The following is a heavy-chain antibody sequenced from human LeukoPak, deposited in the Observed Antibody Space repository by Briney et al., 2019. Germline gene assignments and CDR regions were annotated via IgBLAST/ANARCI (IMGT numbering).Heavy chain of an antibody. CDR2: ISGSGSGGST. Sequence: GGSLRLSCAASGFTFSSSAMSWVRQAPGKGLEWVSSISGSGSGGSTYYADSVKGRFTISRDNAKNSLYLQMNSLRAEDTAVYYCARPTRERGIVVVPAAAFDYWGQGTLVTVSS. CDR1: GFTFSSSA. D-gene: IGHD2-2*01. J-gene: IGHJ4*02. CDR3: ARPTRERGIVVVPAAAFDY. V-gene: IGHV3-23*01.